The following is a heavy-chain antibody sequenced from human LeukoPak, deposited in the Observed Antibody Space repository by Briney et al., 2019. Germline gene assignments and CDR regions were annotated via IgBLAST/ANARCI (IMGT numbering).Heavy chain of an antibody. CDR3: ARRGLDYYYMDG. J-gene: IGHJ6*03. Sequence: GGSLRLSCAASGFTVSSNYMSWVRQAPGKGLEWVSVIYSGGSTYYADSVKGRFTISRDNSKNTLYLQMNSLRAEDTAVYYCARRGLDYYYMDGWDKGTTVTVSS. V-gene: IGHV3-53*01. CDR2: IYSGGST. CDR1: GFTVSSNY.